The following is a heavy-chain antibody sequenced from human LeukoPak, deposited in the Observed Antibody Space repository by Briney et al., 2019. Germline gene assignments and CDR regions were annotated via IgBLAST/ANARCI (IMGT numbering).Heavy chain of an antibody. CDR1: GYTFTSYG. CDR2: ISAYNGNT. Sequence: ASVKVSRKASGYTFTSYGISWVRQAPGQGLEWMGWISAYNGNTNYAQKLQGRVTMTTDTSTSTAYMELRSLRSDDTAVYYCARASPHYYDSSGYPTRRWGQGTLVTVSS. CDR3: ARASPHYYDSSGYPTRR. J-gene: IGHJ4*02. D-gene: IGHD3-22*01. V-gene: IGHV1-18*01.